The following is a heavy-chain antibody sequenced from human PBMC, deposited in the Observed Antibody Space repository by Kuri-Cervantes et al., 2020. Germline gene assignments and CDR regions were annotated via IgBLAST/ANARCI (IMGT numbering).Heavy chain of an antibody. V-gene: IGHV3-30*18. D-gene: IGHD6-19*01. J-gene: IGHJ3*02. CDR1: GFTFSSFG. CDR3: AKSRSGWYDGFDI. CDR2: ISYDGSDK. Sequence: GESLKISCAASGFTFSSFGMHWVRQAPGKGPEWVALISYDGSDKYYVDSVKGRFTISRDNSKNTLYLQMNSLRVEDTALYYCAKSRSGWYDGFDIWGQGTMVTVSS.